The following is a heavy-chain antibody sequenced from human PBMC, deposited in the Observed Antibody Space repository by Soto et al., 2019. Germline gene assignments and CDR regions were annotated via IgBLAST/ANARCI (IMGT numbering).Heavy chain of an antibody. CDR1: GFTFITYS. D-gene: IGHD2-2*02. CDR2: ISSRSDI. CDR3: AREYTAWPLAYGLDV. V-gene: IGHV3-21*01. Sequence: PGGSLRLSCVGSGFTFITYSINCFRQGPGKGLEWVSSISSRSDIYYADSVKGRFTISRDNAKNSVSLQMNSLRAEDTAVYYCAREYTAWPLAYGLDVWGQGTMVTVSS. J-gene: IGHJ6*02.